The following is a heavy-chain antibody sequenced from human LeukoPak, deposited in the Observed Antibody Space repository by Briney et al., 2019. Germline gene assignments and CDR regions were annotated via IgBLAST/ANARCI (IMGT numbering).Heavy chain of an antibody. CDR2: ISDSGGST. CDR3: AREISSWYRSEGRFDP. D-gene: IGHD6-13*01. Sequence: SGGSLRLSCAVSGITLSNYGMSWVRQAPGKGLEWVAGISDSGGSTKYADSVKGRFTISRDNPKNTLYLQMNSLRAEDTAVYYCAREISSWYRSEGRFDPWGQGTLVTVSS. CDR1: GITLSNYG. V-gene: IGHV3-23*01. J-gene: IGHJ5*02.